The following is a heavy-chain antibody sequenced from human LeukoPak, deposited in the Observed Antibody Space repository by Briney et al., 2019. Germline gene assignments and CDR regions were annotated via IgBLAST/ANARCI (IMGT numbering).Heavy chain of an antibody. D-gene: IGHD4-17*01. CDR3: ANGDYGMAFDY. Sequence: PSETLSLTCTVSGGSISSYYWSWIRQPPGKGLEWIGYIYYSGSTNYNPSLKSRVTTSVDTSKNQFSLKLSSVTAADTAVYYCANGDYGMAFDYWGQGTLVTVSS. J-gene: IGHJ4*02. CDR2: IYYSGST. CDR1: GGSISSYY. V-gene: IGHV4-59*01.